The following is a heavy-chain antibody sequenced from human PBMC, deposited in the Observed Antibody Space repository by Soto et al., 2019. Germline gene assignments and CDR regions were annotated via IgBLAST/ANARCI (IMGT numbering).Heavy chain of an antibody. CDR2: IKNDGSEK. CDR3: VTGYHSDY. CDR1: GISTSSYW. D-gene: IGHD5-18*01. Sequence: GAALRLSCAASGISTSSYWMGWVRQAPGRGLEWVASIKNDGSEKYYMDSLKGRFTISRDNALNSLYLQMNSLRAEDTAVYFCVTGYHSDYWGQGTLVSVSS. V-gene: IGHV3-7*03. J-gene: IGHJ4*02.